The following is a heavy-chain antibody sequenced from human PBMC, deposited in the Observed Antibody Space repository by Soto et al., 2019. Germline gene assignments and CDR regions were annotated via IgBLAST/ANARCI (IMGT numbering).Heavy chain of an antibody. CDR2: INPNTGGT. CDR1: GYGFTVYY. J-gene: IGHJ4*02. D-gene: IGHD6-19*01. Sequence: GAPVEVSWDACGYGFTVYYMYLVRQAPGQGLEWMGWINPNTGGTNYAQKFQGWVTMTRDTSISTAYMELSRLRSDDTAVYYCATSRTSIAVAGETEYFFDYWGQGTLVTV. CDR3: ATSRTSIAVAGETEYFFDY. V-gene: IGHV1-2*04.